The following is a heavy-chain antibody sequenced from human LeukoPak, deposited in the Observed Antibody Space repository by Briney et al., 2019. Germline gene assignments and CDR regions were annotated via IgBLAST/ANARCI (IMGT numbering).Heavy chain of an antibody. CDR1: GGTFSSYT. Sequence: SVKVSCKASGGTFSSYTISWVRQAPGQGLEWMGRVIPILGIANYAQKFQGRVTITADKSTSTAYMELSSLRSEDTAVYYCARGSIAAAGTNYWGQGTLVTVSS. V-gene: IGHV1-69*02. CDR2: VIPILGIA. D-gene: IGHD6-13*01. J-gene: IGHJ4*02. CDR3: ARGSIAAAGTNY.